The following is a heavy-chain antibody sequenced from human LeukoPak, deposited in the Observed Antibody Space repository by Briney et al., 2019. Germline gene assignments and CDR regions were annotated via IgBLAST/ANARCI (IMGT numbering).Heavy chain of an antibody. V-gene: IGHV3-7*04. Sequence: GGSLRLSCAASEISFSDYWMSWVRQAPGEGLEWVANIKQDGSEKFYVDSVKGRFTISRDNAKNSLYLQMNSLRVEDTAVYYCGGGSGWSHEFWGQGALVTVSS. CDR3: GGGSGWSHEF. CDR2: IKQDGSEK. CDR1: EISFSDYW. D-gene: IGHD6-19*01. J-gene: IGHJ4*02.